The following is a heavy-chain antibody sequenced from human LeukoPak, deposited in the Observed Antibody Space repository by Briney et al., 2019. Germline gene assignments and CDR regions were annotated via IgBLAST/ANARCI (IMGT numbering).Heavy chain of an antibody. Sequence: GGSLRLSCAASRFTFSSYGMHWVRQAPGKGLEWVAFISFDRSNKYYGDSVKGRFTVSRDNPKNTLYLQMNSLRSEDTAVYYCAKELSNWNDVTTPDYWGQGTLVIVSS. CDR3: AKELSNWNDVTTPDY. V-gene: IGHV3-30*18. D-gene: IGHD1-1*01. CDR1: RFTFSSYG. J-gene: IGHJ4*02. CDR2: ISFDRSNK.